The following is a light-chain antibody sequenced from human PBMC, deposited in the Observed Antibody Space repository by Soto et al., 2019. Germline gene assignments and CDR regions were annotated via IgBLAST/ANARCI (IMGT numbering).Light chain of an antibody. Sequence: HSALTQPASVSGSPGQSITISCTGTSSDVGVSNHVSWCQQYPSKVPKLLIYNVRIRPSGVSNRFSGSKSGNTASLTISGLQAEDEANYFCTSSTSDSLYVFGPGTKVPVX. CDR1: SSDVGVSNH. V-gene: IGLV2-14*03. CDR3: TSSTSDSLYV. CDR2: NVR. J-gene: IGLJ1*01.